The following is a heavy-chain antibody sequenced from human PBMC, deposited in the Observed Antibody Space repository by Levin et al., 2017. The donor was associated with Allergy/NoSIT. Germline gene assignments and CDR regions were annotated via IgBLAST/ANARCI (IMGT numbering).Heavy chain of an antibody. CDR1: GLPFSNYV. Sequence: GGSLRLSCAASGLPFSNYVMNWVRQAPGKGLEWVAYISGPSATIYYADSVKGRFIVSRDNAKNSLYLQMNSLRDDDTAVYFCVAYSSSWATFDYWGQGSLVSVSS. D-gene: IGHD6-13*01. J-gene: IGHJ4*02. CDR2: ISGPSATI. CDR3: VAYSSSWATFDY. V-gene: IGHV3-48*02.